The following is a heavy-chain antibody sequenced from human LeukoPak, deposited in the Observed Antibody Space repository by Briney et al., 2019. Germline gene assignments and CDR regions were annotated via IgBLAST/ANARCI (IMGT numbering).Heavy chain of an antibody. CDR2: INPNSGDT. D-gene: IGHD4-17*01. CDR3: AREVYGDSSFDY. CDR1: GYAFSDNY. J-gene: IGHJ4*02. Sequence: AASVKLSCKTSGYAFSDNYMHWVRQAPGQGLEWMGWINPNSGDTNYAQKFQGRVTMTRDASISTVYLELSRLRSDDTAVYYCAREVYGDSSFDYWGQGTLDTVSS. V-gene: IGHV1-2*02.